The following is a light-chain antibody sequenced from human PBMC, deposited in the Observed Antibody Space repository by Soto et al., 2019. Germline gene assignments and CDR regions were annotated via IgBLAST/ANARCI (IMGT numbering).Light chain of an antibody. Sequence: EIVLTQSPGTLSLSPGERATLSCRASQSVSSNYLAWYQQKPGQAPRLLIYGSSNRATGIPDRFSGRGSGTDFTLTISRLEPEDFAVYYCQQYGTSPYTFGQATKLEI. V-gene: IGKV3-20*01. J-gene: IGKJ2*01. CDR3: QQYGTSPYT. CDR1: QSVSSNY. CDR2: GSS.